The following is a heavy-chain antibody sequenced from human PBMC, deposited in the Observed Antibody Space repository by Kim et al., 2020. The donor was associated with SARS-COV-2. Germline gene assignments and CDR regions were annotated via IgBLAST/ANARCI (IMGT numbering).Heavy chain of an antibody. D-gene: IGHD3-9*01. CDR2: ISAYNGNT. CDR3: ARAPSGYYDILTGYYDY. CDR1: GYTFTSYG. J-gene: IGHJ4*02. Sequence: ASVKVSCKASGYTFTSYGISWVRQAPGQGLEWMGWISAYNGNTNYAQKLQGRVTMTTDTSTSTAYMELRSLRSDDTAVYYCARAPSGYYDILTGYYDYLGQGALVTVSS. V-gene: IGHV1-18*01.